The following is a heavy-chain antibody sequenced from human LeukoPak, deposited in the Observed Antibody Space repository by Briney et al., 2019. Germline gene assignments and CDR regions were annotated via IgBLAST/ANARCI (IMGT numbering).Heavy chain of an antibody. J-gene: IGHJ4*02. CDR3: AKVRRGQWLAQIRYYFDY. CDR2: ISGSGGST. V-gene: IGHV3-23*01. CDR1: GFTFSSYA. Sequence: GGSLGLSCAASGFTFSSYAMSWVRQAPGKGLEWVSAISGSGGSTYYADSVKGRFTISRDNSKNTLYLQMNSLRAEDTAVYYCAKVRRGQWLAQIRYYFDYWGQGTLVTVSS. D-gene: IGHD6-19*01.